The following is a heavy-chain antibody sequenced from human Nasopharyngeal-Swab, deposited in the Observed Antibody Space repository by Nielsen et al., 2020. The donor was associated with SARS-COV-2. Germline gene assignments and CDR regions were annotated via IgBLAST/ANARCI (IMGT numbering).Heavy chain of an antibody. V-gene: IGHV3-48*03. CDR3: ARGVYDSSGYYYP. D-gene: IGHD3-22*01. CDR1: GFTFGDYA. CDR2: ISRSGGTI. Sequence: GESLKISCTASGFTFGDYAMSWVRQVPGKGLEWVSYISRSGGTIYYADSVKGRFTISRDNAKNSLYLQMNSLRAEDTAVYYCARGVYDSSGYYYPWGQGTLVTVSS. J-gene: IGHJ5*02.